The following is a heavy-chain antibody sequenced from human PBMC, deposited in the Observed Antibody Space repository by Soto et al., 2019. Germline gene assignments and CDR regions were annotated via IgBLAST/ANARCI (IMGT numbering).Heavy chain of an antibody. CDR1: GGTFSSYT. V-gene: IGHV1-69*02. Sequence: QVQLVQSGAEVKKPGSSVKVSCKASGGTFSSYTISWVRQAPGQGLEWMGRIIPILGIANYAQKFQGRVKIAADKSTSTAYMGLSSLRSEDTAVYYCARVGSSSLADAFDIWGQGTMVAVSS. CDR2: IIPILGIA. CDR3: ARVGSSSLADAFDI. D-gene: IGHD6-13*01. J-gene: IGHJ3*02.